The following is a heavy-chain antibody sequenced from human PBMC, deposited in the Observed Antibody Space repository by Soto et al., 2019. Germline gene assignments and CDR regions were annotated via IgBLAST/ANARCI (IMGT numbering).Heavy chain of an antibody. J-gene: IGHJ4*02. CDR3: ARGLYSGWHYFDY. V-gene: IGHV3-66*01. CDR1: GLTVSSNY. CDR2: IYSGGST. Sequence: EVQLVESGGGLVQPGGSLRLSCAASGLTVSSNYMSWVRQAPGKGLEWVSVIYSGGSTYYADSVKGRFTISRDNSKNTRYLQMNSLRAEDTAVYYCARGLYSGWHYFDYWGQGTLVTVSS. D-gene: IGHD5-12*01.